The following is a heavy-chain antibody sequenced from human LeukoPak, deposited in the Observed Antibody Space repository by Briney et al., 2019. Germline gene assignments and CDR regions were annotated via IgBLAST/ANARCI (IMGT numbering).Heavy chain of an antibody. V-gene: IGHV4-59*12. D-gene: IGHD6-19*01. CDR3: ARGDLGYSSGWYYFDY. J-gene: IGHJ4*02. Sequence: SETLSLTCTVPGGSISSYYWSWIRQPPGKGLEWIGYIYYSRITNDNPSLKSRVPISVDTSKNQFSLKLSSVTAAHTAVYYCARGDLGYSSGWYYFDYWGQGTLVTVSS. CDR1: GGSISSYY. CDR2: IYYSRIT.